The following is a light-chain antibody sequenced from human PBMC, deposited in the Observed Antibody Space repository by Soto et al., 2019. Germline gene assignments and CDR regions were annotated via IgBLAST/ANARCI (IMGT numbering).Light chain of an antibody. V-gene: IGKV3-20*01. CDR3: QQYGRTPLT. J-gene: IGKJ4*01. CDR1: QSVRSSH. Sequence: EIVLTQSPGTLSLSPGERATLSCRASQSVRSSHLAWYQQKPGQAPRLLIYDASTRATGIPDRFSGSGSGADFTLTINRLEPEDFAVYFCQQYGRTPLTFGGGTKVDIK. CDR2: DAS.